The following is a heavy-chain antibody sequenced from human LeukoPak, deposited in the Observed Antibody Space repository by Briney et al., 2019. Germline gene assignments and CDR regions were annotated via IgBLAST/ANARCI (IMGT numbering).Heavy chain of an antibody. CDR3: ARGTAFDI. CDR1: GYSFTSYG. CDR2: ISPYNGNT. Sequence: ASVKVSCKTSGYSFTSYGLSWVRQAPGQGLEWMGWISPYNGNTNYAQKLQDRVSMTTDSSTGTAYMELRSLTSDDTAVYYCARGTAFDIWGQGTLVTVS. V-gene: IGHV1-18*01. J-gene: IGHJ3*02.